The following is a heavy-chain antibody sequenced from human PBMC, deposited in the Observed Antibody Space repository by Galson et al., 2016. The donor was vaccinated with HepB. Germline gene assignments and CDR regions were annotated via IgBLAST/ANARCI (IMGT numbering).Heavy chain of an antibody. Sequence: SLRLSCAASGFTFSHYAMAWVRQAPGKGLEWVSTIGGGGGNTHYADSVKGRFTVSRDNSNNTLYLQMTSLSPEDTAVYYCARDNSFYYYGMDVWGQGTTVTVSS. J-gene: IGHJ6*02. V-gene: IGHV3-23*01. CDR1: GFTFSHYA. CDR3: ARDNSFYYYGMDV. CDR2: IGGGGGNT.